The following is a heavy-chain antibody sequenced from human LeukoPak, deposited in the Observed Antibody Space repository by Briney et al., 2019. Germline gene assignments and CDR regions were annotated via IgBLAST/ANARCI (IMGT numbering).Heavy chain of an antibody. CDR1: GGSISSGGYY. CDR3: ARSPYCSSTSCLATLDV. J-gene: IGHJ6*04. V-gene: IGHV4-30-2*01. D-gene: IGHD2-2*01. CDR2: IFHSGST. Sequence: NPSETLSLTCTVSGGSISSGGYYWSWIRQPPGKGLEWIGYIFHSGSTYYNPSLKSRVTISVDRSKNQFSLKVSSVTAADTAVYYCARSPYCSSTSCLATLDVWGKGTTVTVSS.